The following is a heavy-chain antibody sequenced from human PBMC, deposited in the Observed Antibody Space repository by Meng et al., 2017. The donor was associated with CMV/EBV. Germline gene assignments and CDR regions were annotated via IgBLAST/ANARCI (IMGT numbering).Heavy chain of an antibody. Sequence: ASVKVSCKASGYTFTGYYMHWVRQAPGQGLEWMGWINPNSGGTNYAQKFQGRVTMTRDTSISTAYMELSRPRSDDTAVYYCARGRLIVVVPAAIAGVRIAAALSMDVWGQGTTVTVSS. V-gene: IGHV1-2*02. CDR2: INPNSGGT. CDR1: GYTFTGYY. J-gene: IGHJ6*02. D-gene: IGHD2-2*01. CDR3: ARGRLIVVVPAAIAGVRIAAALSMDV.